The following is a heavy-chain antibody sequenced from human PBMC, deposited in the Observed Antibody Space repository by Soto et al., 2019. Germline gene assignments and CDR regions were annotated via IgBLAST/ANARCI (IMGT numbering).Heavy chain of an antibody. CDR3: AREVIPAIPFDY. D-gene: IGHD3-16*02. Sequence: QVQLVESGGGVVQPGRSLRLSCAASGFILSDYDMHWVRQAPGKGLEWVAVLSPDGSKIYYADSVKGRFTISRDISKNTLYLQMNSLRPEDTAVYYCAREVIPAIPFDYWGQGTLVTVSS. CDR2: LSPDGSKI. V-gene: IGHV3-30*04. J-gene: IGHJ4*02. CDR1: GFILSDYD.